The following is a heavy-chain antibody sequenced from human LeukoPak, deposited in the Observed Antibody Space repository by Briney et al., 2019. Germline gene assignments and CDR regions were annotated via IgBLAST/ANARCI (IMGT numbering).Heavy chain of an antibody. CDR3: ARGLGLVPIDY. CDR2: IYYSGST. Sequence: PSETLSLTCTHSGGSLSRYYWSWIRQPPGKGLGWIEYIYYSGSTNYHPSLKSRVTISVDTSKNQFSLKLSSVTAADTAVYYCARGLGLVPIDYWGQGTLVTVSS. CDR1: GGSLSRYY. J-gene: IGHJ4*02. V-gene: IGHV4-59*01. D-gene: IGHD3/OR15-3a*01.